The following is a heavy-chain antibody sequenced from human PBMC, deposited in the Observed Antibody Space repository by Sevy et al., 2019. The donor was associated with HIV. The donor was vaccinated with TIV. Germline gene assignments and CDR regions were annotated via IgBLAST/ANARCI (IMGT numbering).Heavy chain of an antibody. V-gene: IGHV3-23*01. Sequence: GGSLRLSCPASGFTFSSSAMTWVRQAPGKGLEWVSTITGSSDTTYSADSVRGRFTVSRDNSKNTLYLQMNSLRPEDTAVYYCAKAPYSSTWSYYDYWGQGTLVTVSS. J-gene: IGHJ4*02. CDR1: GFTFSSSA. D-gene: IGHD6-13*01. CDR2: ITGSSDTT. CDR3: AKAPYSSTWSYYDY.